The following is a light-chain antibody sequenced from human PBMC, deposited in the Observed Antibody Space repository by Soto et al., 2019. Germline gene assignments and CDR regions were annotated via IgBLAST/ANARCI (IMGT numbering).Light chain of an antibody. V-gene: IGLV1-47*03. CDR1: SSNVGSNY. Sequence: QSVLTQPPSASGTPGQRVTISCSGSSSNVGSNYVYWYQQLPRTAPKLLIYRNNQQPSGVPDRFSGSTAGTSASLAISGLWSEEEADYYCAAWDDSLSGPGVFGGGTKLTVL. J-gene: IGLJ3*02. CDR3: AAWDDSLSGPGV. CDR2: RNN.